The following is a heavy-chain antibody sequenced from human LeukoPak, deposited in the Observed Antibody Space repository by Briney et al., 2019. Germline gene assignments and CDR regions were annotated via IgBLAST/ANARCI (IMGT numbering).Heavy chain of an antibody. CDR2: IYYSGST. CDR3: ARHVASAYYGMDV. CDR1: GGSISSYY. V-gene: IGHV4-59*08. J-gene: IGHJ6*02. Sequence: PSETLSLTCTVSGGSISSYYWSWIRQPPGKGLEWIGYIYYSGSTNYNPSLKSRVTISVDTSKNQFSLKLSSVTAADTAVYCCARHVASAYYGMDVWGQGTTVTVSS.